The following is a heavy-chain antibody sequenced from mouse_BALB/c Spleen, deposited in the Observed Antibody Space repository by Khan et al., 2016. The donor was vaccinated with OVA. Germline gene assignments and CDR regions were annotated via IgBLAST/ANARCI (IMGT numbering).Heavy chain of an antibody. CDR1: GYTFTDYY. D-gene: IGHD1-2*01. CDR2: ISPGSGDT. J-gene: IGHJ3*01. CDR3: ARRNYFGYTFAN. V-gene: IGHV1-77*01. Sequence: QVQLKQSGAELARPGASVKLSCKASGYTFTDYYINWVKQRTGQGLEWIGEISPGSGDTYYNEKFKGKATLTADKSSSTAYMQLNSLTSEASAVYFSARRNYFGYTFANWGQGTLVTVTA.